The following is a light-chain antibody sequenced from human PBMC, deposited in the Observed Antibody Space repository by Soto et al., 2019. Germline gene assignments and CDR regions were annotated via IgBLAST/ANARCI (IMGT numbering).Light chain of an antibody. V-gene: IGLV1-40*01. CDR3: QSYDSSLSGYVI. Sequence: QSVLTQPPSVSGAPGHRVTISCTGSSSNIGTPYDVHWYQQLPGTAPKLLIYGNSNRPSGVPDRFSGSKSGTSASLAITGLQAEDEADYYCQSYDSSLSGYVIFGGGTQLTVL. CDR1: SSNIGTPYD. CDR2: GNS. J-gene: IGLJ2*01.